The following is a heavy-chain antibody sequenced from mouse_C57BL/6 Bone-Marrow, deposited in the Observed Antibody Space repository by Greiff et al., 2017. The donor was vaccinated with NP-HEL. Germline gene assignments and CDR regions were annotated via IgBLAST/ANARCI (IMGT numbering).Heavy chain of an antibody. CDR3: AREMGLRRNYYAMDY. CDR2: ILPGSGST. D-gene: IGHD2-4*01. J-gene: IGHJ4*01. V-gene: IGHV1-9*01. Sequence: QVQLQQSGAELMKPGASVKLSCKATGYTFTGYWIEWVKQRPGHGLEWIGEILPGSGSTNYNEKFKGKATFTAATSSNTAYMQLSSLTTEDSAINYGAREMGLRRNYYAMDYWGQGTSVTVSS. CDR1: GYTFTGYW.